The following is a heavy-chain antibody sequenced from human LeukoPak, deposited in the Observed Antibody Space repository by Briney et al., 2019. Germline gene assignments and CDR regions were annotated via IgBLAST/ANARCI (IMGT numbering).Heavy chain of an antibody. V-gene: IGHV3-66*01. CDR3: ARSYGDNLTFDY. Sequence: GGSLRPSCAASGFTVSSSYMSWVRQAPGKGLEWVSVIYSGGDTYYADSVKGRFTISRDNVKNTLYLQLNRLRAEDTAVYYCARSYGDNLTFDYWGQGTLVTVSS. CDR2: IYSGGDT. CDR1: GFTVSSSY. D-gene: IGHD4-17*01. J-gene: IGHJ4*02.